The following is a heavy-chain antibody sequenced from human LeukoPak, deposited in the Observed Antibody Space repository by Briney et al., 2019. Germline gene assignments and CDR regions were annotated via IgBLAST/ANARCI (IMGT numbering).Heavy chain of an antibody. Sequence: SETLSLTCTVSGGSITNGSYYWGWIRQPPGRGLEWIGEIDHSGNTKYNPSLKSRVTISADTSKNQFSLKLRALSAADTAVYFCARRGSISAFDIWGRGTLVTVSS. J-gene: IGHJ4*02. CDR3: ARRGSISAFDI. CDR2: IDHSGNT. V-gene: IGHV4-39*07. CDR1: GGSITNGSYY. D-gene: IGHD2-21*01.